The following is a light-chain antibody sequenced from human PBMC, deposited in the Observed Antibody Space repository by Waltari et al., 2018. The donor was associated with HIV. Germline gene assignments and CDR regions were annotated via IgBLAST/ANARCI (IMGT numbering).Light chain of an antibody. Sequence: NFMLTQPHSMSDSPGKTVTISCTRRSCCLATNYVQWYQQRPGSAPTSVIYEDYQRPSGVPDRFSGSIDSSTNSASLTISGLKTEDEADYYCQSYDSTSVVFGGGTKLTVL. CDR1: SCCLATNY. CDR3: QSYDSTSVV. CDR2: EDY. J-gene: IGLJ2*01. V-gene: IGLV6-57*03.